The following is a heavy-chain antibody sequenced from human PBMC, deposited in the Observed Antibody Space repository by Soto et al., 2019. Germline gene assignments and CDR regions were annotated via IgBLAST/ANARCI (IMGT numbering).Heavy chain of an antibody. Sequence: ASVKVSCKVSGYTLTELSMHRVRQAPGKGLEWMGGFDPEDGETIYAQKFQGRVTMTEDTSTDTAYMELSSLRSEDTAVYYCATSQLELSPYYYYGMDVWGQGTTVTVSS. V-gene: IGHV1-24*01. J-gene: IGHJ6*02. CDR1: GYTLTELS. D-gene: IGHD1-1*01. CDR3: ATSQLELSPYYYYGMDV. CDR2: FDPEDGET.